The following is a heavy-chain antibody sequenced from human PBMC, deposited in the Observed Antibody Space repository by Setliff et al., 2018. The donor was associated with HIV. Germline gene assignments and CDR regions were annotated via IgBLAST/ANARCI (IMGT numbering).Heavy chain of an antibody. CDR2: FFYNGLT. CDR3: AAMSGGGLIEPQSYFDS. V-gene: IGHV4-39*01. CDR1: GGSIRSSYSY. J-gene: IGHJ4*02. D-gene: IGHD3-16*02. Sequence: SETLSLTCSVSGGSIRSSYSYWGWVRQPPGGGLEWIGSFFYNGLTTYTPSLKSRVTVSADTSKNKYSLKLTSVTAADTSTYFCAAMSGGGLIEPQSYFDSWGRGSLVTVSS.